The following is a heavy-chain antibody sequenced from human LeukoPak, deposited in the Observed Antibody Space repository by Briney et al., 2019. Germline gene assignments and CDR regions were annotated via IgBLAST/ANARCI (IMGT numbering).Heavy chain of an antibody. V-gene: IGHV3-23*01. D-gene: IGHD3-10*01. CDR2: ISASGGST. Sequence: GGSLRLSCAASGFTFSSYAMSWVRQAPGKGLEWVSAISASGGSTYYADSVKGRFTISRDNSKNTLYLQMNSLRAEDTAVYYCARGGGSVYYYYYMDVWGKGTTVTISS. CDR1: GFTFSSYA. CDR3: ARGGGSVYYYYYMDV. J-gene: IGHJ6*03.